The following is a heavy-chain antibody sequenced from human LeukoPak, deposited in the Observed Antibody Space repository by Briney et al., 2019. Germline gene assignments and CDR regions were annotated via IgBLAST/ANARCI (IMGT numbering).Heavy chain of an antibody. CDR1: GGTFSSYA. CDR3: ARGRDGYNWGDASDI. D-gene: IGHD5-24*01. V-gene: IGHV1-69*13. Sequence: ASVKVSCKASGGTFSSYAISWVRQAPGQGLEWMGGIIPIFGTANYAQKFQGRVTITADESTSTAYMELSSLRSEDTAVYYCARGRDGYNWGDASDIWGQGTMVTVSS. CDR2: IIPIFGTA. J-gene: IGHJ3*02.